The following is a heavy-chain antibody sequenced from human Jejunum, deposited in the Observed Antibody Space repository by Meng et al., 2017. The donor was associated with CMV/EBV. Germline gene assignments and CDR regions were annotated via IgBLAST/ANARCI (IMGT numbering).Heavy chain of an antibody. Sequence: VQLQEPGPGLVKPSQPLSLTCTVSGGSISSGGYYWSWIRQHPGKGLEWIGYIHSSGSTYYNPSLRSRLTISVDTSKNQFSLKLSSVTAADTAVYYCARASYGSGSPLGESWFDPWGQGTLVTVSS. J-gene: IGHJ5*02. D-gene: IGHD3-10*01. CDR2: IHSSGST. V-gene: IGHV4-31*03. CDR1: GGSISSGGYY. CDR3: ARASYGSGSPLGESWFDP.